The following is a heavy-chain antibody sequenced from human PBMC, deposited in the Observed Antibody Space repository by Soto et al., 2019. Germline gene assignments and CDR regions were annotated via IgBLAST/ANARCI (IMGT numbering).Heavy chain of an antibody. Sequence: GGSLRLSCAASGFTFSSYSMNWVRQAPGKGLEWVSSISSSSSYIYYADSVKGRFTISRDNSKNTLYLQMNSLRAEDTAVYYCARDHWGDYYYYYYMDVWGKGTTVTVSS. D-gene: IGHD3-16*01. CDR2: ISSSSSYI. J-gene: IGHJ6*03. CDR1: GFTFSSYS. V-gene: IGHV3-21*01. CDR3: ARDHWGDYYYYYYMDV.